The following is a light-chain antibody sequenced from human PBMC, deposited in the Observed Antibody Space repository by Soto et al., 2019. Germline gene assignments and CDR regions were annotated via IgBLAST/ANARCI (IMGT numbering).Light chain of an antibody. J-gene: IGLJ1*01. V-gene: IGLV2-11*01. Sequence: QSALTQPPSVSGSPGQSVTISCTGTSSDVGGYNYVSWYQQHPGKAPKLMIYDVSKRPSGVPDRFSGSKSGNTASLTISGLQAEDEAEYYCCSYAGSPYVFGTGTKVTVL. CDR3: CSYAGSPYV. CDR1: SSDVGGYNY. CDR2: DVS.